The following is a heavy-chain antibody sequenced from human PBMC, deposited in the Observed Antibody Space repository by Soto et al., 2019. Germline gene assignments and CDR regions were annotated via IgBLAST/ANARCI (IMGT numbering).Heavy chain of an antibody. Sequence: GGSLRLSCVASGFTFSSYTMHWVRQAPGKGLEYVSAISGNGGSTYSADSVKGRFTISRDNSKNTLYLQMGGLRAEDMAVYYCARRIESSNNYMDVWGKGTTVTVSS. CDR2: ISGNGGST. D-gene: IGHD2-15*01. J-gene: IGHJ6*03. V-gene: IGHV3-64*02. CDR1: GFTFSSYT. CDR3: ARRIESSNNYMDV.